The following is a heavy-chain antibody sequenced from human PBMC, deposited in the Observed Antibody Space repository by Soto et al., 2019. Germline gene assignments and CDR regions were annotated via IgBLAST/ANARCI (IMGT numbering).Heavy chain of an antibody. V-gene: IGHV3-73*01. Sequence: GGSLRLSCATSGLIFSGSAMHWVRQASGKGLEWVGRISSKSDNYATTYAASVKGRFTISRDDSKNTAYLQMNSLKTEDTAVYYCTMDDYGGNSAFRDYWGQGTLVTVSS. J-gene: IGHJ4*02. D-gene: IGHD4-17*01. CDR1: GLIFSGSA. CDR2: ISSKSDNYAT. CDR3: TMDDYGGNSAFRDY.